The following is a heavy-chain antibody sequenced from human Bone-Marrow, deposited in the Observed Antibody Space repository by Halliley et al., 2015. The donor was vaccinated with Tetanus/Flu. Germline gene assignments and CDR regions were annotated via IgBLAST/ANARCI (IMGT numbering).Heavy chain of an antibody. J-gene: IGHJ4*02. CDR3: ARHYRHWLFDY. V-gene: IGHV4-34*12. D-gene: IGHD3-16*02. CDR2: IIPYGNI. CDR1: GGSFGDSGYY. Sequence: LRLSCAVYGGSFGDSGYYWNWCRQPPGKGLEWIGEIIPYGNINYNQSLQSRVTISVDTSKNHLSLNLNSVTAADTAVYYCARHYRHWLFDYWGQGALVTVSS.